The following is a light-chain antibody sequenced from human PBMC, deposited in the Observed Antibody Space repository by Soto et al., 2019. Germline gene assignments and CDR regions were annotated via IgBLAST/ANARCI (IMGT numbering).Light chain of an antibody. J-gene: IGKJ2*01. Sequence: IVLTQSPTTLSLSVGERATLSCRASGSVSSFLAWFQKTPGQPPRLLIYDASNRATGIPARFSGSGSGTDFTLTISSLQPEDFAVYYYQERSTWPPYTFGQGNKLEIK. V-gene: IGKV3-11*01. CDR1: GSVSSF. CDR2: DAS. CDR3: QERSTWPPYT.